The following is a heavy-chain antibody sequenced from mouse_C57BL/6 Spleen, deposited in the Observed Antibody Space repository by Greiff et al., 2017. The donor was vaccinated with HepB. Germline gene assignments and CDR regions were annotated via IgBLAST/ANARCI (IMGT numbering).Heavy chain of an antibody. CDR1: GYTFTDYN. D-gene: IGHD1-1*01. CDR3: AILLPMYFDV. V-gene: IGHV1-22*01. CDR2: INPNNGGT. Sequence: EVMLVESGPELVKPGASVKMSCKASGYTFTDYNMHWVKQSHGKSLEWIGYINPNNGGTSYNQKFKGKATLTVNKSSSTAYMELRSLTSEDSAVYCCAILLPMYFDVWGTGTTVTVSS. J-gene: IGHJ1*03.